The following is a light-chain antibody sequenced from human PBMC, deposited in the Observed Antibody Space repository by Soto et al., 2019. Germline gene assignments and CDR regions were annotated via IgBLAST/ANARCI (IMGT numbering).Light chain of an antibody. V-gene: IGLV2-18*02. Sequence: QPVLTQPPSVSGSPGQSVTISCTGTSSDFGSYNRVSWYQQPPGTAPKLMIYEVTNRPSGVPDRFSGSKSGNTASLTISGLQAEDEADYYCSSYTSNSTVVFGGGTKLTVL. J-gene: IGLJ2*01. CDR2: EVT. CDR1: SSDFGSYNR. CDR3: SSYTSNSTVV.